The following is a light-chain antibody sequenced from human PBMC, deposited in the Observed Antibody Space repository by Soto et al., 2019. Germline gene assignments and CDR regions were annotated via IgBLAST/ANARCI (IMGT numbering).Light chain of an antibody. Sequence: QSVLTQPASVSGSPGQSITIPCTGTSSDVGGYNFVSWYQQHPGKAPKLMIYDVNNRPSGVSNRFSGSKSGNTASLTISGLQAEDEADYYCSSYTSSSTYVFGTGTKVTVL. J-gene: IGLJ1*01. CDR1: SSDVGGYNF. CDR3: SSYTSSSTYV. V-gene: IGLV2-14*03. CDR2: DVN.